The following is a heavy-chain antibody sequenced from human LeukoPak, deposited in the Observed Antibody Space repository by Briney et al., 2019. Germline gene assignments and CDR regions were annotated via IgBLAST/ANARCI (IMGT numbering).Heavy chain of an antibody. V-gene: IGHV4-38-2*02. CDR1: GYSISSGYY. D-gene: IGHD4-23*01. CDR2: IYHSGST. J-gene: IGHJ5*02. CDR3: ARARGGYGGNSGWFDP. Sequence: SGTLSLTCTVSGYSISSGYYWGWIRQPPGKGLEWIGSIYHSGSTYYNPSLKSRVTISVDTSKNQFSLKLSSVTAADTAVYYCARARGGYGGNSGWFDPWGQGTLVTVSS.